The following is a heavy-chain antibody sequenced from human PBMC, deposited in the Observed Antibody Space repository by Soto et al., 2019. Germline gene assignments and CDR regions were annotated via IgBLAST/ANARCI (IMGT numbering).Heavy chain of an antibody. CDR3: PRGGFGELPDAFDI. CDR1: GFTFDDYA. Sequence: EVQLVESGGGLVQPGRSLRLSCAASGFTFDDYAMHWVRQAPGKGLEWVSGISWNSGSIGYADSVKGRFTISRDNAKNSLYLQMNSLRAEDTALYYCPRGGFGELPDAFDIWGQGTMVTGSS. J-gene: IGHJ3*02. D-gene: IGHD3-10*01. CDR2: ISWNSGSI. V-gene: IGHV3-9*01.